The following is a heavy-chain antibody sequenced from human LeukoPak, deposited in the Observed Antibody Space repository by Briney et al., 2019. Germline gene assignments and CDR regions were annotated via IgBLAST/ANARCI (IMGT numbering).Heavy chain of an antibody. CDR3: ARARLNSSWYDY. V-gene: IGHV4-34*01. J-gene: IGHJ4*02. Sequence: SETLSLTCAVYGGSFSGYYWSWIRQPPGKGLEWIGEINHSGSTNYNPSLKSRVTISVDTSKNQFSLKLSSATAADTAVYYCARARLNSSWYDYWGQGTLVTVSS. D-gene: IGHD6-13*01. CDR1: GGSFSGYY. CDR2: INHSGST.